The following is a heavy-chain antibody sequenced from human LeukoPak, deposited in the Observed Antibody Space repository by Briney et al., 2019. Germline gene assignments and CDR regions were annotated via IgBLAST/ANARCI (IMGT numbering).Heavy chain of an antibody. V-gene: IGHV3-21*04. Sequence: PGGSLRLSCAGSAFTFSSYSVNWVRQAPGKGLEWVSSISGSSSDIYYADSVKGRFTISRDNAKNSLYLQMNSLRAEDTAVYYCAKVTRLAVAPWGQGTLVTVSS. D-gene: IGHD6-19*01. J-gene: IGHJ5*02. CDR3: AKVTRLAVAP. CDR2: ISGSSSDI. CDR1: AFTFSSYS.